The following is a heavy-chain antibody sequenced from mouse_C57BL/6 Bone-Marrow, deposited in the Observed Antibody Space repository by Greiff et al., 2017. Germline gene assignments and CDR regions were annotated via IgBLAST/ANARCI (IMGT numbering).Heavy chain of an antibody. CDR1: GYTFTSYW. Sequence: QVQLKQPGAELVMPGASVKLSCKASGYTFTSYWMHWVKQRPGQGLEWIGEIDPSDSYTNYNQKFKGKSTLTVDKSSSTAYMQLSSLTSEDSAVYYCASYSGAMDYWGQGTSVTVSS. CDR3: ASYSGAMDY. D-gene: IGHD2-10*01. CDR2: IDPSDSYT. V-gene: IGHV1-69*01. J-gene: IGHJ4*01.